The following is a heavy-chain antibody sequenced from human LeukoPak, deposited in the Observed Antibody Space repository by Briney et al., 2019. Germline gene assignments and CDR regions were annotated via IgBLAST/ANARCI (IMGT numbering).Heavy chain of an antibody. J-gene: IGHJ4*02. CDR1: GFTFSSYG. CDR3: AKDRGYSYGGDFDY. D-gene: IGHD5-18*01. Sequence: GRSLRLSCAASGFTFSSYGMHWVRQAPGKGLEWVAVISYDGSNKYYANSVKGRFTISRDNSKNTLYLQMNSLRAEDTAVYYCAKDRGYSYGGDFDYWAREPWSPSPQ. V-gene: IGHV3-30*18. CDR2: ISYDGSNK.